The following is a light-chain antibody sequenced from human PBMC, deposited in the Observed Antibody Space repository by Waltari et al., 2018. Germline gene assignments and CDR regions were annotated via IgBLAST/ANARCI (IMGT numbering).Light chain of an antibody. CDR3: QHYVRLPAT. J-gene: IGKJ1*01. V-gene: IGKV3-20*01. CDR2: GAS. CDR1: QSVGKF. Sequence: EIVLTQSPGTLSLSPGERATLSCWASQSVGKFLAWYQQKPGQAPRLLIYGASSRATGIPDRFSGSGSGTDCSLTINRLEPEDFAVYYCQHYVRLPATFGQGTKVEI.